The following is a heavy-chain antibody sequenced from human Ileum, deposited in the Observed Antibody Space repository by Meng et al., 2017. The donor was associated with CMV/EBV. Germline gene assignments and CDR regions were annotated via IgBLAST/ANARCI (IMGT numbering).Heavy chain of an antibody. CDR2: IKQDGSET. CDR3: ARGGRGNYYYYYGMDV. Sequence: GESLKISCAASGFTFSSYWMSWVRQAPGKGLEWVANIKQDGSETYYVDSVKGRFTISRDNANNSLYLQMNSLRAEDTALYYCARGGRGNYYYYYGMDVWGQGTTVTVSS. CDR1: GFTFSSYW. D-gene: IGHD3-16*01. J-gene: IGHJ6*02. V-gene: IGHV3-7*01.